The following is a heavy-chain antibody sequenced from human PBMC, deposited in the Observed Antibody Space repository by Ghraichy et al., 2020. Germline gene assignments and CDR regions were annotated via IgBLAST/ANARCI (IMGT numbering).Heavy chain of an antibody. D-gene: IGHD3-3*01. CDR2: IKSKTDGGTT. CDR3: TTYYYDFWSGYFGARDYYGMDV. V-gene: IGHV3-15*01. J-gene: IGHJ6*02. Sequence: GESLNISCAASGFTFSNAWMSWVRQAPGKGLEWVGRIKSKTDGGTTDYAAPVKGRFTISRDDSKNTLYLQMNSLKTEDTAVYYCTTYYYDFWSGYFGARDYYGMDVWGQGTTVTVSS. CDR1: GFTFSNAW.